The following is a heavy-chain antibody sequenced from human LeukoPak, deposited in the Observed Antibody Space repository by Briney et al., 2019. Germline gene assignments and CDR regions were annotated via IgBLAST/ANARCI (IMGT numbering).Heavy chain of an antibody. CDR3: ARGGSGWRSWFDP. V-gene: IGHV6-1*01. Sequence: SQTLSLTCAISGDIVSSTTAAWNWIRQSPSRGLEWLGRTYYRSKWFNDYAVSVKSRLTINPDTSRNQFSLKLSSVTAADTAVYYCARGGSGWRSWFDPWGQGTLVTVSS. D-gene: IGHD6-19*01. J-gene: IGHJ5*02. CDR2: TYYRSKWFN. CDR1: GDIVSSTTAA.